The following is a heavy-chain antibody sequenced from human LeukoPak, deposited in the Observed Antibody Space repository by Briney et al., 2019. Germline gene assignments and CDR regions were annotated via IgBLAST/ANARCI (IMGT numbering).Heavy chain of an antibody. Sequence: KPSETLSLTCAAYGGSFSGYYWSWIRQPPGKGLEWIGEINHSGSTNYNPSLKSRVTISVDTSKNQFSLKLSSVTAADTAVYYCARSIPSINYYYGMDVWGQGTTVTVSS. CDR1: GGSFSGYY. V-gene: IGHV4-34*01. D-gene: IGHD2-21*01. J-gene: IGHJ6*02. CDR2: INHSGST. CDR3: ARSIPSINYYYGMDV.